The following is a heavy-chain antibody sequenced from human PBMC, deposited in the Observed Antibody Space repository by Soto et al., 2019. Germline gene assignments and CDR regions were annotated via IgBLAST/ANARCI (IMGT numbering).Heavy chain of an antibody. V-gene: IGHV3-23*01. CDR2: IGGVGGNA. D-gene: IGHD1-26*01. CDR3: AEEWASGSYPPYSYYGIDF. CDR1: GFTFSSYA. Sequence: EVQLLESGGGLVQPGGSLRLSCAASGFTFSSYAMSWVRQAPGKGLEWVSTIGGVGGNADYADSVKGRFSISRDNSKNRDHLKMNCLRDDDTAGAYCAEEWASGSYPPYSYYGIDFWGQGTTVTVSS. J-gene: IGHJ6*02.